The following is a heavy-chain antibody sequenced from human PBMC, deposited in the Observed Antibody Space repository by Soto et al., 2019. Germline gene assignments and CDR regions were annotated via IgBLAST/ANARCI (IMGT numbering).Heavy chain of an antibody. V-gene: IGHV2-5*02. CDR2: IYWDDDT. CDR3: AQRVLRTVFGLVTTTAIYFDF. Sequence: QITVHESGPMQVKPRQPLTLTCTFSGFSLTTSGVGVGSIRQSPGKAPEWLALIYWDDDTRYSPSPKSRLTITKDTSKNQVVLRMADLSPADTGTYYCAQRVLRTVFGLVTTTAIYFDFWGQGTPVAVSS. J-gene: IGHJ4*02. CDR1: GFSLTTSGVG. D-gene: IGHD3-3*01.